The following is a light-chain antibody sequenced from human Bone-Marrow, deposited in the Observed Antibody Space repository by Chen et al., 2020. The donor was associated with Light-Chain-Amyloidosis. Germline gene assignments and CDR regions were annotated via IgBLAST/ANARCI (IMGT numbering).Light chain of an antibody. Sequence: SYELTQPPSLSVSPGQTARITCSGDDLPTKYAYWYQQKPGQAPVLVIHRDTERPSGISERFSGSSSGTTATLTISGVQAEDEADYHCQSADSSGTYEVIFGGGTKLTGL. CDR2: RDT. CDR1: DLPTKY. J-gene: IGLJ2*01. V-gene: IGLV3-25*03. CDR3: QSADSSGTYEVI.